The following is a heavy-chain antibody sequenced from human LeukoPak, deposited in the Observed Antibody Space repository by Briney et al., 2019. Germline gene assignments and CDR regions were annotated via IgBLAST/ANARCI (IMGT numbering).Heavy chain of an antibody. CDR2: IKTKTDGGTT. CDR1: GFTFSYTW. CDR3: TADDLDYHSGVGKNY. V-gene: IGHV3-15*01. D-gene: IGHD3-22*01. J-gene: IGHJ4*02. Sequence: PGGSLRLSCAASGFTFSYTWMNWARQAPGRGLEWVGRIKTKTDGGTTDYAAPVKGRFTISRDDSKNTLYLQMNSLKTEDTAVYYCTADDLDYHSGVGKNYWGQGTLVTVSS.